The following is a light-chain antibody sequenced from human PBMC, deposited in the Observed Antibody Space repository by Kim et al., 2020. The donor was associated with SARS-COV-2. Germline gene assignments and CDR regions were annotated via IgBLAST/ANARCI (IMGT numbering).Light chain of an antibody. CDR3: QQLNSYPRT. Sequence: DIQLTQSPSFLSASVGDRVTITCRASQGISSNLAWYQQKPGKAPKLLIYAASTLQSGVPSRFSGGGSGADFTLTISSLQPEDFASYHCQQLNSYPRTFGQGTKVDIK. J-gene: IGKJ1*01. CDR2: AAS. CDR1: QGISSN. V-gene: IGKV1-9*01.